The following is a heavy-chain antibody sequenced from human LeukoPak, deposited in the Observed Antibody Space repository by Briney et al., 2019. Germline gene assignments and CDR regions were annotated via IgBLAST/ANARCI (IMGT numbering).Heavy chain of an antibody. CDR2: INPDGSTT. D-gene: IGHD3-22*01. J-gene: IGHJ5*02. CDR3: VRVLSGSWDWFDP. Sequence: GGSLRLSCAASGFTFSRYWIHWVRQAPGKGPEWVSRINPDGSTTTYADSVKGRFTISRDNAKNTVYLQMNSLRAEDTALYHCVRVLSGSWDWFDPWGQGTLVTVSS. CDR1: GFTFSRYW. V-gene: IGHV3-74*01.